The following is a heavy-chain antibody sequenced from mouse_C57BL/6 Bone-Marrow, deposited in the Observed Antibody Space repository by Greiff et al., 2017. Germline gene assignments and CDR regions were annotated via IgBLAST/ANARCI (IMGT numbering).Heavy chain of an antibody. Sequence: VQLQQSGAELVRPGASVKLSCTASGFNITDDYMHWVKQRPEQGLEWIGWIDPENGDTEYASKFQGKATITADTSSNTAYLQLSSLTAEDTAVYYCTTFYYGSRNWYFDVWGTGTTVTVSS. CDR3: TTFYYGSRNWYFDV. D-gene: IGHD1-1*01. CDR1: GFNITDDY. V-gene: IGHV14-4*01. CDR2: IDPENGDT. J-gene: IGHJ1*03.